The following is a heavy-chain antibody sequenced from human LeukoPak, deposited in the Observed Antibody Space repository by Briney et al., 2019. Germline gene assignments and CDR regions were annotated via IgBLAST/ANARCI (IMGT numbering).Heavy chain of an antibody. V-gene: IGHV4-38-2*02. CDR1: GYSISSGYY. D-gene: IGHD6-25*01. Sequence: PSETLSLTCTVSGYSISSGYYWGWIRQAPGKGLEWIGSMYNSGNTYYNPSLKSRVTISVDKSKNQFSLKLRSVTAADTAVYYCARAGASGYSFDYWGQGTLVTVSS. CDR2: MYNSGNT. J-gene: IGHJ4*02. CDR3: ARAGASGYSFDY.